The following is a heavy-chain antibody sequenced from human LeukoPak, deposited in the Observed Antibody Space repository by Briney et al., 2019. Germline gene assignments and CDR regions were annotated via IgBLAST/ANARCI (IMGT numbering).Heavy chain of an antibody. D-gene: IGHD5-12*01. V-gene: IGHV3-33*01. CDR2: IWYDGSNE. CDR3: ARSDSGWLDY. CDR1: EFTFSAYG. Sequence: GRSLRLSCAGFEFTFSAYGMHWVRRAPGKGLEWLTSIWYDGSNEYYADSVKGRFTISRDNSKNTLYLQMNSLRAEDTAVYYCARSDSGWLDYWGQGTLVTVSS. J-gene: IGHJ4*02.